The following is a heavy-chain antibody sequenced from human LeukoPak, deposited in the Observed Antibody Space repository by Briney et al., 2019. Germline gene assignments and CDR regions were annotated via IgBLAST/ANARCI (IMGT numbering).Heavy chain of an antibody. Sequence: SETLSLTCAVYGVSFSGYYWSWIRQPPGKGLEWIGEVNHSGSTNYNPSLKSRVTISVDTSKNQFSLKLSSVTAADTAVYYCARSSRVDSSGYYTYYYYGMDLWGQGTTVTVSS. CDR2: VNHSGST. V-gene: IGHV4-34*01. J-gene: IGHJ6*02. CDR1: GVSFSGYY. CDR3: ARSSRVDSSGYYTYYYYGMDL. D-gene: IGHD3-22*01.